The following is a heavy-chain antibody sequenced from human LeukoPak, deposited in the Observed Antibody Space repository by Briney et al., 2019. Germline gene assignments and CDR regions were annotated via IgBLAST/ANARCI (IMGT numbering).Heavy chain of an antibody. Sequence: GGSLRLSCAASGFAFSSYWMHWVRQAPGKGLVWVSRINSDGSSTSYADSVKGRFTISRDNAKNTLYLQVNSLRAEDTAVYYCAKEELIAARPADYWGQGTLVTVSS. CDR1: GFAFSSYW. J-gene: IGHJ4*02. CDR2: INSDGSST. V-gene: IGHV3-74*01. D-gene: IGHD6-6*01. CDR3: AKEELIAARPADY.